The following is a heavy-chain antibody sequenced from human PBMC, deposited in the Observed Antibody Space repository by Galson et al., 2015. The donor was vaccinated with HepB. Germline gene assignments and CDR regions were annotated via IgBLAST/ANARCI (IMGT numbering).Heavy chain of an antibody. J-gene: IGHJ4*02. CDR1: GFTFSSYA. D-gene: IGHD6-13*01. CDR3: AKASGRYSSNWYVFDY. Sequence: SLRLSCAASGFTFSSYAMSWVRQTPGKGLEWVSAISGSGGSTYYADSVKGRFTISRDNSKNTLYLQMNSLRAEDTAVYYCAKASGRYSSNWYVFDYWGQGTLVTVSS. V-gene: IGHV3-23*01. CDR2: ISGSGGST.